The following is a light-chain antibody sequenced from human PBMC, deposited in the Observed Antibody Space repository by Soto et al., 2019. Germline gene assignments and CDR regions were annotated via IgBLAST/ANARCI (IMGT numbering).Light chain of an antibody. CDR2: YAY. Sequence: QSVLTQPASVSGSPGQSITIPCTGTSGDVGGYNYVCWYQQHPGKAPKVMIYYAYNRPSGVSNRFSGSKSGNPAFLNISGRQAEDESDYYCTSYTSSGTYVFGTGTKLTVL. CDR1: SGDVGGYNY. V-gene: IGLV2-14*03. CDR3: TSYTSSGTYV. J-gene: IGLJ1*01.